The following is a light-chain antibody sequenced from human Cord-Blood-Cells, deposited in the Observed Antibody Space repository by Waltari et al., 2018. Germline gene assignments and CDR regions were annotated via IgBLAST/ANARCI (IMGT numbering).Light chain of an antibody. Sequence: DTVMTQFPLSLPVTPGEAASIPCRSSQSLLHSNGYNYLDWYLQKPGQSPQLLIYLGSNRASGVPDRFSGSGSGTDFTLKISRVEAEDVGVYYCMQALQTPLTFGGGTKVEIK. CDR1: QSLLHSNGYNY. CDR2: LGS. J-gene: IGKJ4*01. CDR3: MQALQTPLT. V-gene: IGKV2-28*01.